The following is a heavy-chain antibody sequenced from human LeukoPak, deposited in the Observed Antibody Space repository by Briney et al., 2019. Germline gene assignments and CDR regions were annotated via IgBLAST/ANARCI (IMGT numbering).Heavy chain of an antibody. D-gene: IGHD5-24*01. CDR3: ARGGDGYNFDY. CDR1: GGSIIGNH. J-gene: IGHJ4*02. V-gene: IGHV4-4*07. Sequence: SETLSLTCTVSGGSIIGNHWGWIRQPAGKGLEWIGRIYTSGSTYYNPSLKSRVTMSVDTSKNHFSLRLSSVTAADTAVYYCARGGDGYNFDYWGQGTLVTVSS. CDR2: IYTSGST.